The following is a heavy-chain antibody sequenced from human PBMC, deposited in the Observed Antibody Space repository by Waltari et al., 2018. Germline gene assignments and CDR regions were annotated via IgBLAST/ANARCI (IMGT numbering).Heavy chain of an antibody. Sequence: EVQLVESGGGLVQPGGSLRLSCVASGFPFDTYWIHWVRQVPGQGLVWVSRINSDGSDTIYADSVKGRFTVSRDNTRNTLYLQMNSLRTEDTAVYYCARGGWSHAFDIWGQGTMVTVSS. V-gene: IGHV3-74*01. CDR2: INSDGSDT. CDR3: ARGGWSHAFDI. J-gene: IGHJ3*02. CDR1: GFPFDTYW. D-gene: IGHD2-15*01.